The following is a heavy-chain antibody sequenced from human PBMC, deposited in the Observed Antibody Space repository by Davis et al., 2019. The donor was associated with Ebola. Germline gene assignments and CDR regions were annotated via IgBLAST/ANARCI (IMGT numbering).Heavy chain of an antibody. CDR1: GDSVSSHSAA. V-gene: IGHV6-1*01. CDR2: TYYRSKWYY. D-gene: IGHD6-6*01. CDR3: ARDPIEQLGLLDYYYGMDV. Sequence: SQTLSLTCAISGDSVSSHSAAWNWISQSPSRGLEWLGRTYYRSKWYYDYAVSVKSRITINPDTSKNQFSLQLNSVTPEDTAVYDCARDPIEQLGLLDYYYGMDVWGKGTTVTVSS. J-gene: IGHJ6*04.